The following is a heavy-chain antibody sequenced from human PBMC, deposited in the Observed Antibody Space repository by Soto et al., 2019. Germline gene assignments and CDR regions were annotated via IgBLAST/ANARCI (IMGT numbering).Heavy chain of an antibody. J-gene: IGHJ6*02. Sequence: GGSLRLSCTASGFTFGDDAMSWIRQAPGKGLEWVGFIRSKAYGGTTEYAASVKGIFTISRDDSKSIAYLQMNRLKTEDTAVYYCTRDSVWHYDILRGYYYGMDVWGQGTTVTVSS. CDR3: TRDSVWHYDILRGYYYGMDV. CDR2: IRSKAYGGTT. CDR1: GFTFGDDA. V-gene: IGHV3-49*03. D-gene: IGHD3-22*01.